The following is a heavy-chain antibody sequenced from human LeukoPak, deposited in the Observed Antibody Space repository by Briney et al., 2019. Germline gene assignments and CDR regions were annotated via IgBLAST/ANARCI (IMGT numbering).Heavy chain of an antibody. CDR1: GGSISGWY. CDR3: ARETSLAGFASGLGFNY. V-gene: IGHV4-59*01. Sequence: SETLSLTCTVSGGSISGWYWSWIRQPPGKGLEWIGNIYGSGYTNYNPSLKSRVTMSIDTSKNHFSLKLTSVTAANTATYYCARETSLAGFASGLGFNYWGQGILVSVSS. J-gene: IGHJ4*02. D-gene: IGHD6-19*01. CDR2: IYGSGYT.